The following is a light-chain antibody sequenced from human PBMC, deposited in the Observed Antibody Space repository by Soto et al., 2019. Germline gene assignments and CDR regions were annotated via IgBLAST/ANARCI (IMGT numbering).Light chain of an antibody. CDR3: QQYKSYPPT. Sequence: DIQMTQSPSTLSASVGDRVTVTCRASQSISNWLAWYQQKPGKAPTLLIYKASTLESGVPSRFSGSGSGTEFTLTISSLQPDDSAAYYCQQYKSYPPTFGQGTKVDIK. V-gene: IGKV1-5*03. J-gene: IGKJ1*01. CDR1: QSISNW. CDR2: KAS.